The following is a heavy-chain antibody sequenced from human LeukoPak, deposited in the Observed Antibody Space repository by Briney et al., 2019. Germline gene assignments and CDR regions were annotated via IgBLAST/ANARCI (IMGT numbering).Heavy chain of an antibody. V-gene: IGHV1-69*04. D-gene: IGHD4-17*01. CDR1: GGTFSSYA. CDR3: ARDGDLYGDYDDAFDI. J-gene: IGHJ3*02. CDR2: IIPILGIA. Sequence: SVKVSCKASGGTFSSYAISWVRQAPGQGLEWMGRIIPILGIANYAQKFQGRVTITADKSTSTAYMELSSLRPEDTAVYYCARDGDLYGDYDDAFDIWGQGTMVTVSS.